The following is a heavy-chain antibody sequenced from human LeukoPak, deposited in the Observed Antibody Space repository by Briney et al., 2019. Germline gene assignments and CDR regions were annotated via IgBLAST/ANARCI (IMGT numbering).Heavy chain of an antibody. J-gene: IGHJ4*02. CDR3: ARTIGPAAIDY. CDR2: IYYSGST. V-gene: IGHV4-39*07. Sequence: PSETLSLTCTVSGGPISSSSYYWGWIRQPPGKGLEWIGSIYYSGSTYYNPSLKSRVTISVDTSKNQFSLKLSSVTAADTAVYYCARTIGPAAIDYWGQGTLVTVSS. CDR1: GGPISSSSYY. D-gene: IGHD2-2*01.